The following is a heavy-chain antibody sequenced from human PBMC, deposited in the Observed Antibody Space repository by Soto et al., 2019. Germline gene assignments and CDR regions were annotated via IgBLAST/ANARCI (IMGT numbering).Heavy chain of an antibody. V-gene: IGHV3-23*01. CDR2: ISGSGGST. CDR3: AKVPTDIAPPRPYYYYGMDV. J-gene: IGHJ6*02. Sequence: GSLRLCGAASGFSFSSYAMSWVRQAPEKGLEWVSAISGSGGSTYYADSVKGRFTISRDNSKNTLYLQMNSLRAEDTAVYYCAKVPTDIAPPRPYYYYGMDVWGQGTTVTVSS. D-gene: IGHD5-12*01. CDR1: GFSFSSYA.